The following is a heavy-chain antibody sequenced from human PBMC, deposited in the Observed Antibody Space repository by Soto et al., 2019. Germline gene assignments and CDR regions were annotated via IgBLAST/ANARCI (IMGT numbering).Heavy chain of an antibody. J-gene: IGHJ6*02. CDR2: IRNKAYGGTT. CDR1: GFVFGDYA. D-gene: IGHD3-3*01. CDR3: TRVLSISDV. Sequence: GSLRLSCTASGFVFGDYAVNWFRQAPGKGLEWVGFIRNKAYGGTTQYAASVRGRFTISRDDSASTAYLQMDSLKTEDTAVYYCTRVLSISDVWGQGTTVTVSS. V-gene: IGHV3-49*03.